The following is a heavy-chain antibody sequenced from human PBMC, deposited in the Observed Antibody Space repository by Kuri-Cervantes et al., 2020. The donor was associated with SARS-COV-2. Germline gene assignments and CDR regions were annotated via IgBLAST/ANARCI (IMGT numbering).Heavy chain of an antibody. CDR1: GGSISSGDYY. D-gene: IGHD3-16*02. CDR2: IYYSGIT. Sequence: SCPVSGGSISSGDYYWSCIRQPPGKGLEWIGYIYYSGITYYNPSLKSRVTISVDTSKNQFSLKLSSVTAADTAAYYCVRDPYYDYVWGSYRLGGAFDIWGQGTMVTVSS. J-gene: IGHJ3*02. CDR3: VRDPYYDYVWGSYRLGGAFDI. V-gene: IGHV4-30-4*01.